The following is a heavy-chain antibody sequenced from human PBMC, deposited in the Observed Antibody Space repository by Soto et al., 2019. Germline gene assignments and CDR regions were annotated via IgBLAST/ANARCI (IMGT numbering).Heavy chain of an antibody. CDR1: GFSLSTSGVG. V-gene: IGHV2-5*02. D-gene: IGHD2-15*01. J-gene: IGHJ2*01. Sequence: QITLKESGPTVVKPTQTLTLTCTFSGFSLSTSGVGVGWIRQPPGKALEWLALIYGDDDKRYSPSLKSRLTIXXDXSXXQVVLTVTNMDPVDTATYYCAHTSRGVSRCCCFDLWGRGTLVTVSA. CDR2: IYGDDDK. CDR3: AHTSRGVSRCCCFDL.